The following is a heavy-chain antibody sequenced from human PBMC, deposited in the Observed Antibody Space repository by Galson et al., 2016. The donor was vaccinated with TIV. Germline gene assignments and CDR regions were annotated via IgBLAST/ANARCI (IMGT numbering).Heavy chain of an antibody. Sequence: SVKVSCKASGYTFTSYYMHWVRQAPGQGLERMGIINPSGGSTTYAQKFQGRVTMTRDMSTTTVHMELSSLRSEDTAVYYCARDGYRFGNYFDFWGQGTLVTVSS. V-gene: IGHV1-46*01. CDR1: GYTFTSYY. D-gene: IGHD5-12*01. CDR2: INPSGGST. CDR3: ARDGYRFGNYFDF. J-gene: IGHJ4*02.